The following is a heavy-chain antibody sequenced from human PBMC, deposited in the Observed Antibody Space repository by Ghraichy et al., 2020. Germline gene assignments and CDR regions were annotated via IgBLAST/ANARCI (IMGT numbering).Heavy chain of an antibody. CDR1: GGSISSYY. J-gene: IGHJ6*03. CDR2: IYYSGST. V-gene: IGHV4-59*01. Sequence: SETLSLTCTVSGGSISSYYWSWIRQPPGKGLEWIGYIYYSGSTNYNPSLKSRVTISVDTSKNQFSLKLSSVTAADTAVYYCARRDYYYYYIDVWGNGTTVTVYS. CDR3: ARRDYYYYYIDV.